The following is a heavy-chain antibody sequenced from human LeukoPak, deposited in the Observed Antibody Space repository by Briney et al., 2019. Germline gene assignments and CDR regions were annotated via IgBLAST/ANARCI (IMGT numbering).Heavy chain of an antibody. V-gene: IGHV1-46*01. CDR3: ARESYGDFHYYYYGMDV. CDR1: GYTFTSYY. D-gene: IGHD4-17*01. J-gene: IGHJ6*02. CDR2: INPSGGST. Sequence: ASVKRSCKASGYTFTSYYMHWVRQAPGQGLEWMGIINPSGGSTSYAQKFQGRVTMTRDTSTSTVYMELSSLRSEDTAVYYCARESYGDFHYYYYGMDVWGQGTTVTVSS.